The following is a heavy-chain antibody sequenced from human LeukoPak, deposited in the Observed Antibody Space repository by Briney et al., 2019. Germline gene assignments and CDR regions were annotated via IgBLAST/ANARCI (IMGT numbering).Heavy chain of an antibody. V-gene: IGHV4-34*01. Sequence: MTSETLSLTCAVYGGSFSGYYWSWIRQPPGKGLEWIGEINHSGSTNYNPSLKSRVTISIDTSKNQFSLKLTSVTAADTAVYYCAGEVVRGNSYWGQGTLVTVSS. D-gene: IGHD3-10*01. J-gene: IGHJ4*02. CDR1: GGSFSGYY. CDR3: AGEVVRGNSY. CDR2: INHSGST.